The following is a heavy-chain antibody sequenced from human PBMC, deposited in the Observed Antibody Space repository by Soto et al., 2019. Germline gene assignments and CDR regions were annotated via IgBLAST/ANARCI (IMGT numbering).Heavy chain of an antibody. CDR3: ASSREPDDAFDI. J-gene: IGHJ3*02. CDR1: GYTFTSYA. CDR2: INAGNGNT. Sequence: VKVSCKASGYTFTSYAMHWVRQAPGQRLEWMGWINAGNGNTKYSQKFQGRVTITRDTSASTAYMELSSLRSEDAAVYYCASSREPDDAFDIWGQGTMVTVPS. V-gene: IGHV1-3*01.